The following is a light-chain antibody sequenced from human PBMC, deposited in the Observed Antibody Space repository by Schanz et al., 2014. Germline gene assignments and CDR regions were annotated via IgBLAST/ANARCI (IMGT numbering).Light chain of an antibody. J-gene: IGKJ5*01. CDR2: DAS. V-gene: IGKV3D-20*02. Sequence: EIVLTQSPGTLSLSPGERATLSCRASERISSTYFAWYQQKPGLAPRLLIYDASNRATGIPARFSGSGSGTDFTLTISSLEPEDFAIYYCQQRISWPPGFGQGTRLEIK. CDR3: QQRISWPPG. CDR1: ERISSTY.